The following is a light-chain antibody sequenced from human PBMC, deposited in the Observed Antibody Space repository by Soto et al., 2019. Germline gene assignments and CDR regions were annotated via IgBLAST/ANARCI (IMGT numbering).Light chain of an antibody. CDR1: QSVSSNY. CDR2: ETS. V-gene: IGKV3-20*01. Sequence: EIVLTQSPGTLSLSLGERATLSCRASQSVSSNYLAWYQQKPGQAPRLLIYETSSRATGIPDRFSGSGSGKDFTLSISRLEPEDFAVYYCQQYGNGNSPRYSFGQGTRLEIK. CDR3: QQYGNGNSPRYS. J-gene: IGKJ2*03.